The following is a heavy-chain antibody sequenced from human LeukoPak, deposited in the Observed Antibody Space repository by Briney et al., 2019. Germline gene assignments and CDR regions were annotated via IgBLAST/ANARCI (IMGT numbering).Heavy chain of an antibody. CDR1: GFTFSSYS. CDR3: AMEGIAAAGKGDFDY. D-gene: IGHD6-13*01. J-gene: IGHJ4*02. Sequence: PGGSLRLSWAASGFTFSSYSMNWVRQAPGKGLEWVSSISSSSSYIYYADSVKGRFTISRDNAKNSLYLQMNSLRAEDTAVYYCAMEGIAAAGKGDFDYWGQGTLVTVSS. CDR2: ISSSSSYI. V-gene: IGHV3-21*01.